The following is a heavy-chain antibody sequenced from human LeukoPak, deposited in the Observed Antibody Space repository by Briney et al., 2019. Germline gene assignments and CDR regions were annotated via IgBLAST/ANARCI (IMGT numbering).Heavy chain of an antibody. V-gene: IGHV1-8*01. CDR2: MNPSSGNT. CDR3: AGGTVDYVWGSYRPNWFDP. Sequence: ASVKVSCKASGYTFTSYDINWVRQATGQGLEWMGWMNPSSGNTGYAQKFQGRVTMTRNTSISTAYMDLSSLRSEDTAVYYCAGGTVDYVWGSYRPNWFDPWGQGTLVTVSS. CDR1: GYTFTSYD. D-gene: IGHD3-16*02. J-gene: IGHJ5*02.